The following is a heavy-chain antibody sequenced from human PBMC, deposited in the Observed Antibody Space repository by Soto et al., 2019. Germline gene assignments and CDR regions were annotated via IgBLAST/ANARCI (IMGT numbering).Heavy chain of an antibody. V-gene: IGHV3-15*07. D-gene: IGHD5-18*01. J-gene: IGHJ6*02. Sequence: PGGSLRLSCAASGFTFSNAWMNWVRQAPGKGLEWVGRIKSKTDGGTTDYAAPVKGRFTISRDDSKNTLYLQMNSLKTEDTAVYYCAKDLSGGYSYGRPTYYFYYGMDVWGQGTTVTVSS. CDR1: GFTFSNAW. CDR3: AKDLSGGYSYGRPTYYFYYGMDV. CDR2: IKSKTDGGTT.